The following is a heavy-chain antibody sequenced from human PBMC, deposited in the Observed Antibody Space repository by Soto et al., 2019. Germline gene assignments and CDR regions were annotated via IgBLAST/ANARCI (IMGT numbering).Heavy chain of an antibody. J-gene: IGHJ6*02. CDR3: ARRLELPLGASLYYYGMDV. Sequence: GGSLRLSCAASGFDFSTHWMHWVRQAPGKGLEWVSRIDDDGSSTRYADSVKGRFTISRDNAKNIVYLEMTSLRTEDTAVYFCARRLELPLGASLYYYGMDVWGQGTTVTVSS. CDR2: IDDDGSST. CDR1: GFDFSTHW. D-gene: IGHD1-7*01. V-gene: IGHV3-74*01.